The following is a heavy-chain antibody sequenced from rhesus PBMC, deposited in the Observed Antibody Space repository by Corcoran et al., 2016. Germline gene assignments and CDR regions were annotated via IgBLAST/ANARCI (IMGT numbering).Heavy chain of an antibody. CDR3: ARGGGTAAFDY. Sequence: QVQLQESGPGLVKPSETLSLTCAVSGGSISGYYWSWIRQPPGKGLEWIGNIDGNIAGTNYNPSLKNRVTISKDTSKNQFSLKLTSVTAADTAVYYCARGGGTAAFDYWGQGVLVTVSS. D-gene: IGHD1-44*01. CDR1: GGSISGYY. V-gene: IGHV4-81*01. J-gene: IGHJ4*01. CDR2: IDGNIAGT.